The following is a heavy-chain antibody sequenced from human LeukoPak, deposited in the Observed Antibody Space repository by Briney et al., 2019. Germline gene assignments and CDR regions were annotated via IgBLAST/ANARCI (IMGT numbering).Heavy chain of an antibody. D-gene: IGHD3-22*01. CDR2: IRSKAYGGTT. CDR1: GFTFGDYA. V-gene: IGHV3-49*04. CDR3: TRPVPYYYDSEENWFDP. J-gene: IGHJ5*02. Sequence: GGSLRLPCTASGFTFGDYAMSWVRQAPGKGLEWAGFIRSKAYGGTTEYAASVKGRFTISRDDSKSIAYLQMNSLKTEDTAVYYCTRPVPYYYDSEENWFDPWGQGTLVTVSS.